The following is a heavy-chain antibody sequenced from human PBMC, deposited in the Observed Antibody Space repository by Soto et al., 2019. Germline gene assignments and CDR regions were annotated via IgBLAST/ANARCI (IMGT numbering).Heavy chain of an antibody. Sequence: ASVKVSCKASGGTFSSYAISWVRQAPGQGLEWMGGIIPIFGTANYAQKFQGRVTITADESTSTAYMELSSLRSEDTAVYYCARVSEGYCSGGSCYPYYYGMDVWGQGTTVTVSS. D-gene: IGHD2-15*01. J-gene: IGHJ6*02. CDR1: GGTFSSYA. CDR3: ARVSEGYCSGGSCYPYYYGMDV. V-gene: IGHV1-69*13. CDR2: IIPIFGTA.